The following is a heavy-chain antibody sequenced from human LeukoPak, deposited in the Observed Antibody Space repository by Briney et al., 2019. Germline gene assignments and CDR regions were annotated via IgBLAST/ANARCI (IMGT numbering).Heavy chain of an antibody. CDR3: ARTGYSSGWKVDYLDY. D-gene: IGHD6-19*01. CDR2: ITSSSSYI. Sequence: GGSLRLSCAASGFTFSSYSMNWVRQAPGKGLEWVSSITSSSSYIYYADSVKGRFTISRDNAKNSLYLQMNSLRAEDTAVYYCARTGYSSGWKVDYLDYWGQGTLVTVSS. V-gene: IGHV3-21*01. J-gene: IGHJ4*02. CDR1: GFTFSSYS.